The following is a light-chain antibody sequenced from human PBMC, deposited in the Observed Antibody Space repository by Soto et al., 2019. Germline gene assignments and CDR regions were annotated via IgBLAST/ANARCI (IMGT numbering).Light chain of an antibody. CDR2: GAS. CDR3: QQYTNWPTWT. Sequence: EIVMTQSPATLSVSQGERATLSCRASQSVSSDLAWYQQKPGQAHRLLIYGASTRATGIPARFSGSVSGTEFTLTISSLQSEDFAVYYGQQYTNWPTWTFGQLTKVEIK. CDR1: QSVSSD. J-gene: IGKJ1*01. V-gene: IGKV3-15*01.